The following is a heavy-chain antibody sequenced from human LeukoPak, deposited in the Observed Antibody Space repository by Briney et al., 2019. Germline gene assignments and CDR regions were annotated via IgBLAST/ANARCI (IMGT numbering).Heavy chain of an antibody. Sequence: GGSLRLSCAASGFTFSNYDMHWLRQAPGKGLEWVAVIWYDGSNKYSADSVKGRFTISRDNSKNTLYLQMNSLRDEDTSVYYCARELLYGGHGEFYFDCWGQGTLVTVSS. CDR3: ARELLYGGHGEFYFDC. J-gene: IGHJ4*02. D-gene: IGHD4-23*01. V-gene: IGHV3-33*01. CDR2: IWYDGSNK. CDR1: GFTFSNYD.